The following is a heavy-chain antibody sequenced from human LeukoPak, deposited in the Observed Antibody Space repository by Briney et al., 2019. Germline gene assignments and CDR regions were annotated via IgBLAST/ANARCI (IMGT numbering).Heavy chain of an antibody. CDR2: IYWDDDS. D-gene: IGHD5-18*01. CDR1: GVSLSTSGVG. J-gene: IGHJ3*02. CDR3: AHSQVYSYGSFHDAYDI. Sequence: SGPTLVKPTQTLTLTCSLSGVSLSTSGVGVGWIRQPPGKALEWLALIYWDDDSRYSPSLKSRLTIAKDTSKNQVVLTVTNMDSVDTGTYYCAHSQVYSYGSFHDAYDIWGLGTLVTVSS. V-gene: IGHV2-5*02.